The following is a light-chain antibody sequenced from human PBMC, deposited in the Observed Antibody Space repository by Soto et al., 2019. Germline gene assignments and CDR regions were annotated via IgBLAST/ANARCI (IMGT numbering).Light chain of an antibody. J-gene: IGKJ4*01. Sequence: EIVLTQSPGTLSLSPGERATLSCRASQSVSSSNLAWYQQKPGQAPRLLIYDASRRATGIPDRFSGSGSGTDFTFTISRLEPEDFALYYCQQYGSSIIFGGGTKVDIK. CDR1: QSVSSSN. V-gene: IGKV3-20*01. CDR3: QQYGSSII. CDR2: DAS.